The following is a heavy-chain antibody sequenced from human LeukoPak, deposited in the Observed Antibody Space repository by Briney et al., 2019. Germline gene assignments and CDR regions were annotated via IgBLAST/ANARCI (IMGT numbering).Heavy chain of an antibody. CDR3: ARGWGYYLGAFDI. CDR1: GGSISSSNW. V-gene: IGHV4-4*02. CDR2: IYHSGST. D-gene: IGHD2-15*01. J-gene: IGHJ3*02. Sequence: SGSLSLTCAVSGGSISSSNWWSWVRQPPGKGVEWIGEIYHSGSTNYNPSLKSRVTISVDTSKNQFSLKLSSVTAADTAVYYCARGWGYYLGAFDIWGQGTMVTVSS.